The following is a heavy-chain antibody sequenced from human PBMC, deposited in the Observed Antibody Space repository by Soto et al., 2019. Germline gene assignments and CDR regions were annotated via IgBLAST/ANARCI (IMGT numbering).Heavy chain of an antibody. V-gene: IGHV1-69*13. J-gene: IGHJ4*02. CDR1: GGTFSSYA. CDR3: ARVRGYSYGSVVGDGYDLVRSRDSVDY. Sequence: ASVKVSCKASGGTFSSYAISWVRQAPGQGLEWMGGIIPIFGTANYAQKFQGRVTITADESTSTAYMELSSLRSEDTAVYYCARVRGYSYGSVVGDGYDLVRSRDSVDYWGQGTLVTVSS. D-gene: IGHD5-18*01. CDR2: IIPIFGTA.